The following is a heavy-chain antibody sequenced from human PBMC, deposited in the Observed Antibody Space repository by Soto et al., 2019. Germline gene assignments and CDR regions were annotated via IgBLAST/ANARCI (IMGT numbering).Heavy chain of an antibody. CDR2: INAGNGNT. Sequence: GASVKVSCKASGYTFTSYAMHWVRQAPGQRLEWMGWINAGNGNTKYSQKFQGRVTITRDTSASTAYMELSSLRSEDTAVYYCARRVVVAGNDAFAIWGQGTMVTVSS. CDR3: ARRVVVAGNDAFAI. V-gene: IGHV1-3*01. CDR1: GYTFTSYA. J-gene: IGHJ3*02. D-gene: IGHD6-19*01.